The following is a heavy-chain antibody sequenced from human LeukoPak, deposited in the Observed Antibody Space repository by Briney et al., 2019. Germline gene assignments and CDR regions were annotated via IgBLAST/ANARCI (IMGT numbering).Heavy chain of an antibody. CDR2: VHYSGST. CDR3: VRGAPYYYLDV. CDR1: GGSMKAYY. J-gene: IGHJ6*03. V-gene: IGHV4-59*01. Sequence: SETLSLTCTVSGGSMKAYYWNWIRRPPGKELEWVGYVHYSGSTKYNPSLRSRVTISLDTANNQFSLNLNSVTAADTALYYCVRGAPYYYLDVWGEGTTVTVSS.